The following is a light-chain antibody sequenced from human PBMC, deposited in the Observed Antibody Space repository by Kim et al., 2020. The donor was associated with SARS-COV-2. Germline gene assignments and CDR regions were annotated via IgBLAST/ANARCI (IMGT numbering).Light chain of an antibody. CDR1: QSVSSD. J-gene: IGKJ4*01. Sequence: PGERATLSCRASQSVSSDLAWYQQKPGQAPRLLIYDASNRATGIPARFSGSGSGTDFTLTISSLEPEDFAVYYCQQRSNWPPALTFGGGTKVDIK. CDR3: QQRSNWPPALT. CDR2: DAS. V-gene: IGKV3-11*01.